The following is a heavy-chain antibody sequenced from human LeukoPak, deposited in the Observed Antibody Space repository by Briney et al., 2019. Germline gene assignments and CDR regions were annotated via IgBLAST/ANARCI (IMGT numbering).Heavy chain of an antibody. J-gene: IGHJ4*02. Sequence: GGSLRLSCAASGFTFSSYAMSWVRQAPGKGLEWVSAISGSGGGTYCADYVKGRFTISRDNSKNTLYLQVNSLRAEDTAVYYCAKYRGLRYYDDWGQGTLVTVST. CDR3: AKYRGLRYYDD. CDR2: ISGSGGGT. D-gene: IGHD3-22*01. V-gene: IGHV3-23*01. CDR1: GFTFSSYA.